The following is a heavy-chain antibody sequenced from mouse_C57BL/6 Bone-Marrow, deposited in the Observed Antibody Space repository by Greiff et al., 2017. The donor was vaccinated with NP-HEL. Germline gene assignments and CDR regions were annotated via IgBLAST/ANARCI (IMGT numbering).Heavy chain of an antibody. V-gene: IGHV5-6*01. CDR2: ISSGGSYT. Sequence: EVQRVESGGDLVKPGGSLKLSCAASGFTFSSYGMSWVRQTPDKRLEWVATISSGGSYTYYPDSVKGRFTISRDNAKNTLYLQMSSLKSEDTAMYYCASLHYYGSWAYWGQGTLVTVSA. CDR1: GFTFSSYG. CDR3: ASLHYYGSWAY. D-gene: IGHD1-1*01. J-gene: IGHJ3*01.